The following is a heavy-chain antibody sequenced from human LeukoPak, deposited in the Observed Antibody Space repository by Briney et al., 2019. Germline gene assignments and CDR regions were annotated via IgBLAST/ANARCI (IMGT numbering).Heavy chain of an antibody. CDR1: GYIFTDYY. J-gene: IGHJ4*02. V-gene: IGHV1-2*02. Sequence: ASVKVSCKASGYIFTDYYIHWVRQARGQGLEWMGWINPSSGGTYFAQRFEARVTLTRDTSINTAYMEMRGLTSDDTAIYYCAKSQYSFGSGSTRPLFDHWGQGTLVTVSS. CDR3: AKSQYSFGSGSTRPLFDH. CDR2: INPSSGGT. D-gene: IGHD3-10*01.